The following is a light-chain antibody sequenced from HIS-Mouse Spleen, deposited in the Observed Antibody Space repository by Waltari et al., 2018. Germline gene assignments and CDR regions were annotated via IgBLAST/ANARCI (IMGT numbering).Light chain of an antibody. Sequence: SYELTQPPSVSVSPGQTASITCSGDKLGDKYACWYQQKPGQSPVLVLYPDSKRPSGIPERFSGSNSGNTATLTISGTQAMDEADYYCQAWDSSTDVVFGGGTKLTVL. CDR1: KLGDKY. J-gene: IGLJ2*01. V-gene: IGLV3-1*01. CDR3: QAWDSSTDVV. CDR2: PDS.